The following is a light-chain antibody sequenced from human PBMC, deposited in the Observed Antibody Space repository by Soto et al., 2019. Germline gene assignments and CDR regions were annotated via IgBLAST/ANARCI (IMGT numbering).Light chain of an antibody. CDR1: QTINNW. J-gene: IGKJ1*01. CDR2: HVS. V-gene: IGKV1-5*01. CDR3: QQYNSFST. Sequence: DIQMTQSPSTLSASVGDRVTIACRASQTINNWLAWYQQKPGKAPKLLIYHVSTLESGVPSRFSGSGSGTEFTLTISSLHPDDFATYYCQQYNSFSTFGQGTKVEIK.